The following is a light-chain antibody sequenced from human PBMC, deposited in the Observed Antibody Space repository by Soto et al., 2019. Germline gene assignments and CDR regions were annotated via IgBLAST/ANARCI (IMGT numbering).Light chain of an antibody. Sequence: QSVLTQPPSASGTPGQRVTISCSGSSSNIGNNYVYWYQLVPGTALKLLIYRNSQRPSGVPDRFSGSRSGTSASLAISGLRSEDEADYYCAAWDDSLSGRGVFGGGTKLTVL. J-gene: IGLJ2*01. CDR2: RNS. CDR3: AAWDDSLSGRGV. V-gene: IGLV1-47*01. CDR1: SSNIGNNY.